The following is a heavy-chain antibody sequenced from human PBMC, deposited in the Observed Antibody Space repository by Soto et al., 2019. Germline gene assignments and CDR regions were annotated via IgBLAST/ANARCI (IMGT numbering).Heavy chain of an antibody. V-gene: IGHV1-8*02. CDR3: ARGWSDGSGSNVLT. J-gene: IGHJ4*02. CDR1: GYTFNSFD. D-gene: IGHD3-10*01. CDR2: MNPNRGDT. Sequence: QVQLVQSGDEVKKPGASVRVACKASGYTFNSFDITWVRRSTGQGLEWMVRMNPNRGDTAYAQQFQDRVAMTRDTSISTAYLDLSRLTSDDTAVYYHARGWSDGSGSNVLTWRQGTLVSVAS.